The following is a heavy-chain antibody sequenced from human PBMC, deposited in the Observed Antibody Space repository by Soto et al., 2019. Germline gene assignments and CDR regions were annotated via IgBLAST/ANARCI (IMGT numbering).Heavy chain of an antibody. CDR2: ISAYNGNT. D-gene: IGHD6-13*01. CDR3: ARATRYSPMDV. Sequence: QVPLVQSGAEVKKPGASVKVSCKASGYTFTSYGISWVRQAPGQGLEWMGWISAYNGNTNYAQKLQGRVTMTTDTATSTAYVELRSLRSDDTAVYYCARATRYSPMDVWGKGTTVTVSS. V-gene: IGHV1-18*01. CDR1: GYTFTSYG. J-gene: IGHJ6*03.